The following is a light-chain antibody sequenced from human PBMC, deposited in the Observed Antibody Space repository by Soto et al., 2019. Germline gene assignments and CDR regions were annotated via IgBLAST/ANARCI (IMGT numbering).Light chain of an antibody. CDR3: QQYSDWPLT. CDR1: QSVSSS. V-gene: IGKV3-15*01. J-gene: IGKJ5*01. CDR2: GAS. Sequence: ERVMTQSPATQSVSPGERATLSCRASQSVSSSLAWYQQKPGHAPRLLIYGASTRATGIPARFSGSGSGTEFTLTVSSLQSEDFAVYYCQQYSDWPLTFGQGTRLEIK.